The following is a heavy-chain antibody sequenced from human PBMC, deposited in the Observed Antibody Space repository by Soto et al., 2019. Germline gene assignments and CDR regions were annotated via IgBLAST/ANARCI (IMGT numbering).Heavy chain of an antibody. J-gene: IGHJ4*02. CDR3: AKGPIGGAIAFFDY. CDR1: GFAFISYG. V-gene: IGHV3-30*18. CDR2: ISYDGSNK. Sequence: WGSLRLSCAASGFAFISYGIHFFRHSPFKWREWVAVISYDGSNKYYADSVKGRFTISRDNSKNTLYLQMNSLRAEDTAVYYCAKGPIGGAIAFFDYWGQGTLVTVSS. D-gene: IGHD6-25*01.